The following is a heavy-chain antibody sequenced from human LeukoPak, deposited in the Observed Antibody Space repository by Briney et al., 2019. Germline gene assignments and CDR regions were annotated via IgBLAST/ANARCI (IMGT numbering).Heavy chain of an antibody. CDR3: ARENFPPRSPYYYYGMDV. V-gene: IGHV3-33*01. CDR1: GFTFSSYG. J-gene: IGHJ6*02. CDR2: IWYDGSNK. Sequence: GGSLRLSCAASGFTFSSYGMHWVRQAPGKGLEWVAVIWYDGSNKYYAGSVKGRFTISRDNSKNTLYLQMNSLRAEDTAVYYCARENFPPRSPYYYYGMDVWGQGTTVTVSS.